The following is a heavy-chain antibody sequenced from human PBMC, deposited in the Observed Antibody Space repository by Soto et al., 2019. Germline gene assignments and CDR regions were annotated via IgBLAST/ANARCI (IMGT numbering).Heavy chain of an antibody. V-gene: IGHV1-8*01. CDR3: ARAVGIGVTGLDL. D-gene: IGHD2-21*02. J-gene: IGHJ5*02. CDR1: GYNFPSSN. Sequence: QERLVQSGAELRRPGASVKISCRASGYNFPSSNVNWVRQAPAQGPDWLGWMKAAKGNAAFARDFQGRVTMTRDLSTDTAYLELGGLSSGDTAMYYCARAVGIGVTGLDLWGPGTFVTVS. CDR2: MKAAKGNA.